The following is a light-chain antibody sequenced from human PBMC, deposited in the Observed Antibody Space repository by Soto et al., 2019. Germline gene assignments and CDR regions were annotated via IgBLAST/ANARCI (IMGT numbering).Light chain of an antibody. V-gene: IGKV3-20*01. Sequence: EIWLTQSPGTLSLSPGERATLSCRASQSVSGSYLAWFQQKPGQAPRLLIDGASSRATSIPDRFSGSGSGTYFTLTISRLEPGDFAVYCCQQYGSSPQSFREGTKVEIK. CDR3: QQYGSSPQS. CDR2: GAS. CDR1: QSVSGSY. J-gene: IGKJ1*01.